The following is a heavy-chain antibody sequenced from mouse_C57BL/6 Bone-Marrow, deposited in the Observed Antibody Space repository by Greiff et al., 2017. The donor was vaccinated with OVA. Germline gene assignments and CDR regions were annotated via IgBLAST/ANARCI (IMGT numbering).Heavy chain of an antibody. D-gene: IGHD2-5*01. CDR1: GFSLSTSGMG. J-gene: IGHJ1*03. V-gene: IGHV8-12*01. CDR2: IYWDDDK. CDR3: ARRDSNYLWYCDV. Sequence: ESGPGILQSSQTLSLTCSFSGFSLSTSGMGVSWLRQPSGKGLEWLAHIYWDDDKRYNPSLKSRLTISKDTSRNQVFLKINSVDTADTATYYCARRDSNYLWYCDVWGTGTTVTVSS.